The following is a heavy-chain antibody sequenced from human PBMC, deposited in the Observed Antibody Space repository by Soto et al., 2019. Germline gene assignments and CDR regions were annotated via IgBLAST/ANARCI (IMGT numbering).Heavy chain of an antibody. D-gene: IGHD5-12*01. CDR2: THESGRT. Sequence: HVQLQESGPGLVRPSGTLSLTCAVSGDSIRNGKWWSWVRHAPEKGLEWIGETHESGRTNYNPSLESRLTISVDNSRNQFSLILKSITAADTAVYVCAREGDRGYSLGYWGRGTLITVSS. J-gene: IGHJ4*02. CDR3: AREGDRGYSLGY. CDR1: GDSIRNGKW. V-gene: IGHV4-4*02.